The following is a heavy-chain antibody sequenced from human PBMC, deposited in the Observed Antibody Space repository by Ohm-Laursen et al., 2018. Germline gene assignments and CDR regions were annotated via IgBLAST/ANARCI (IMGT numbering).Heavy chain of an antibody. J-gene: IGHJ4*02. CDR3: ARGGWSLDY. CDR1: GASISSGGYY. D-gene: IGHD6-19*01. V-gene: IGHV4-61*08. Sequence: SDTLSLTCTVSGASISSGGYYWSWIRQHPGKGLEWIGYIYYSGSSNYNPSLKSRVTISVDTSKNQFSLKLNSVTAADSAVYYCARGGWSLDYWGQGALVTVSS. CDR2: IYYSGSS.